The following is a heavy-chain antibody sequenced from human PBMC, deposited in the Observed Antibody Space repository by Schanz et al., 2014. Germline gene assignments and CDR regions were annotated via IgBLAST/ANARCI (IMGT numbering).Heavy chain of an antibody. D-gene: IGHD6-13*01. CDR3: ARIADLDF. Sequence: QVQLVQSGSELRKPGASVKISCMTSGYIFTNFPLSWVRQVPGRGLEWMGWIHTNTGTPTYAPGFAGRFVFSLNTSVETAYLEIGDVRTEDTAVYYCARIADLDFWGQGSLVTVSS. CDR2: IHTNTGTP. CDR1: GYIFTNFP. J-gene: IGHJ4*02. V-gene: IGHV7-4-1*01.